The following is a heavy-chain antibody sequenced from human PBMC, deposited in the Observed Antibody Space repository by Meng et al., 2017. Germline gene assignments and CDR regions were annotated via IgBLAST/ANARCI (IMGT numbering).Heavy chain of an antibody. Sequence: SVKVSCKASGGTFSSYALSWVRQAPGQGLEWMGGIIPIFGTANYAQKFQGRVTITADESTSTAYMELSSLRSEDTAVYYCARSIPSSGSRAYYGMDVWGQGTTVTVSS. V-gene: IGHV1-69*13. CDR2: IIPIFGTA. CDR3: ARSIPSSGSRAYYGMDV. J-gene: IGHJ6*02. CDR1: GGTFSSYA. D-gene: IGHD3-10*01.